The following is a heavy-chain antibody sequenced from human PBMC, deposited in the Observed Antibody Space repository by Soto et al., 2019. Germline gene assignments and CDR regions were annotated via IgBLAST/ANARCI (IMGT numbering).Heavy chain of an antibody. CDR1: GFTFSSYG. D-gene: IGHD6-19*01. CDR3: ARAGAVAGYYYGMDV. V-gene: IGHV3-33*01. J-gene: IGHJ6*02. Sequence: QVQLVESGGGVVQPGRSLRLSCAASGFTFSSYGMHWVRQAPGKGLEWVAVIWYDGSNKYYADSVKGRFTISRDNSKNTLYLQMNSLRAEDTAVYYCARAGAVAGYYYGMDVWGQGTTVTVSS. CDR2: IWYDGSNK.